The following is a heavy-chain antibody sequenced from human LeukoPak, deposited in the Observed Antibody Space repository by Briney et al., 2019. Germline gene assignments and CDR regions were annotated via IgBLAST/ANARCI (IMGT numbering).Heavy chain of an antibody. V-gene: IGHV1-18*01. J-gene: IGHJ4*02. CDR2: LSVHNGNT. CDR3: ARGQQPPNIYFFDY. D-gene: IGHD6-13*01. Sequence: ASVKVSCKDSGYTFTNYRLSWVRPAPGQGLGRMGCLSVHNGNTTYALELQGTVTMTTDTSTGTAYIELWILRPDDTAVCYCARGQQPPNIYFFDYWGQGTLVTVSS. CDR1: GYTFTNYR.